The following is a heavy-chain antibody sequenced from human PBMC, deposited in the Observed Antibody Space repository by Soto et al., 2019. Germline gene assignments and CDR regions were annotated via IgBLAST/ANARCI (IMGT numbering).Heavy chain of an antibody. D-gene: IGHD1-26*01. V-gene: IGHV3-15*01. J-gene: IGHJ4*02. Sequence: EVQLVESGGGLVKPGGSLRLSCAASGVTFSNAWMSWVRQAPGKGLEWVGRIKSKTDGGTTDYAAPVKGRFTISRDDSNNTLYLQMNSLKTEDTAVYYCNTVAPYSGSLSFDYWGQGSLVTVSS. CDR3: NTVAPYSGSLSFDY. CDR1: GVTFSNAW. CDR2: IKSKTDGGTT.